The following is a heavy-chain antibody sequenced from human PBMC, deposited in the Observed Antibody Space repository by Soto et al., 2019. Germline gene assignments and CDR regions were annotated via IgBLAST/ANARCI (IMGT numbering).Heavy chain of an antibody. CDR1: GFTFSSYW. J-gene: IGHJ6*02. D-gene: IGHD1-7*01. CDR3: ARDQRLELRGGMDV. Sequence: PGGSLRLSCAASGFTFSSYWMHRVRQVPGKGLMWVSRINSDGSSTNYADSVKGRFTISRDNSKNTLYLQMNSLRAEDTAVYYCARDQRLELRGGMDVWGQGTTVTVSS. CDR2: INSDGSST. V-gene: IGHV3-74*01.